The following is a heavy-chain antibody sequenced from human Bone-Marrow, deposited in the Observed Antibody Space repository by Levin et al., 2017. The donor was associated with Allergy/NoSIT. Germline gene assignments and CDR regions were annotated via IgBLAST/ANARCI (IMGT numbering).Heavy chain of an antibody. CDR3: ARSPTSEQNSIAVAGHWYFDL. Sequence: TGESLKISCAASGFTFSDYYMSWIRQAPGKGLEWVSYISSSGSTIYYADSVKGRFTISRDNAKNSLYLQMNSLRAEDTAVYYCARSPTSEQNSIAVAGHWYFDLWGRCTLVTVSS. CDR1: GFTFSDYY. CDR2: ISSSGSTI. D-gene: IGHD6-19*01. J-gene: IGHJ2*01. V-gene: IGHV3-11*01.